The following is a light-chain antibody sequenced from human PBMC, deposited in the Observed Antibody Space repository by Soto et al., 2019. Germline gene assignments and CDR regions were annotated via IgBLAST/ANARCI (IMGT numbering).Light chain of an antibody. CDR2: GTT. CDR3: QQSFSIPLT. Sequence: DIQMTQSPSSLSASVGDRVTITCRASQSINSYLNWYQQKPGKAPRLLIYGTTNLQSGVPSRFSGSGSETDISLTISSLLPEDFATYYCQQSFSIPLTFGGGTPVDIK. V-gene: IGKV1-39*01. J-gene: IGKJ4*01. CDR1: QSINSY.